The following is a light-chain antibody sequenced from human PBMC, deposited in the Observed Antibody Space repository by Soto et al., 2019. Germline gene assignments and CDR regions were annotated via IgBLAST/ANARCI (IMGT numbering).Light chain of an antibody. Sequence: SYELTQPPSVSVAPGQTARITCGGNDIGDKNVHWYQQRPGQAPVLVVYDDSDRPSGIPERLSGSNSGNTATLTITRVEAGDEAEYYCQVWDNSSDQYVFGTGTKVTVL. J-gene: IGLJ1*01. CDR1: DIGDKN. CDR2: DDS. V-gene: IGLV3-21*02. CDR3: QVWDNSSDQYV.